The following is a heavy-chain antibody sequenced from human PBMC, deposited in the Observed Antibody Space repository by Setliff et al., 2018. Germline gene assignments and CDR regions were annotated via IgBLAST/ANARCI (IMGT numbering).Heavy chain of an antibody. CDR1: GYTFTSYA. D-gene: IGHD3-3*01. Sequence: ASVKVSCKASGYTFTSYAMHWVRQAPGQRLEWMGWINAGNGNTKYSQKFQGRVTITRDTSASTAYMELGSLRSEDTAVYYCAKGFWDYDFWSGYYSTDDDAFDIWGQGTMVTVSS. J-gene: IGHJ3*02. V-gene: IGHV1-3*01. CDR2: INAGNGNT. CDR3: AKGFWDYDFWSGYYSTDDDAFDI.